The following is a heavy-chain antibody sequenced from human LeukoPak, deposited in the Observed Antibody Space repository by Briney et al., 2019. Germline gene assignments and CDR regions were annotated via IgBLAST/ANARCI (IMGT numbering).Heavy chain of an antibody. CDR3: AKGGGWLYYFDY. Sequence: GGSLRLSCAASGFTFSSFAMNWVRQAPGKGLEWVSAISDSGGSRYYADSVKGRFTISRDNAKNTVYLQMNSLRVEDTAVYYCAKGGGWLYYFDYWGQGSLVSASS. CDR1: GFTFSSFA. CDR2: ISDSGGSR. D-gene: IGHD6-19*01. J-gene: IGHJ4*02. V-gene: IGHV3-23*01.